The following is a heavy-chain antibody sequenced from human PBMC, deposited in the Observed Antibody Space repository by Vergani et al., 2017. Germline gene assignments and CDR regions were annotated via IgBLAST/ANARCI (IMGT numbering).Heavy chain of an antibody. CDR2: IITIFGTA. V-gene: IGHV1-69*01. J-gene: IGHJ5*02. Sequence: QVQLVQSGAEVKKPGSSVKVSCKASGGTFSSYAISWVRQAPGQGLEWMGGIITIFGTANYAQKFQGRVTITADESTSTAYMELSSLRSEDTAVYYCARDPDNVVVTAIGWFDPWGQGTLVTVSS. D-gene: IGHD2-21*02. CDR1: GGTFSSYA. CDR3: ARDPDNVVVTAIGWFDP.